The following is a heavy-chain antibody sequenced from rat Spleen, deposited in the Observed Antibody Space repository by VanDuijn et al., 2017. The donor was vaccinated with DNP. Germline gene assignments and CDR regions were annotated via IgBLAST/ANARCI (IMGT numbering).Heavy chain of an antibody. V-gene: IGHV4-2*01. D-gene: IGHD4-3*01. CDR3: VREEFGVDY. CDR2: INKDSRKI. J-gene: IGHJ2*01. Sequence: EVKLVESGDGLVQPGRSLKLSCAASGLNFNDYLMGCVRQDPGKGLEWIGDINKDSRKIKYTPPLKDKFTISRDNAQNTLYLQMSKLGSEDTDIYYCVREEFGVDYWGQGVMVTVSS. CDR1: GLNFNDYL.